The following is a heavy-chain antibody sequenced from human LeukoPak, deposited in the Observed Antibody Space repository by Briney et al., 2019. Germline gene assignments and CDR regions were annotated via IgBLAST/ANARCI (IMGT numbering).Heavy chain of an antibody. CDR3: ARFELADAFDI. CDR1: GGSISSGDYY. J-gene: IGHJ3*02. Sequence: SETLSLTCTVSGGSISSGDYYWSWIRPPPGKGLEWIGYIYYSGSTYYNPSLKSRVTISVDTSKNQFSLKLSSVTAADTAVYYCARFELADAFDIWGQGTMVTVSS. CDR2: IYYSGST. V-gene: IGHV4-30-4*08. D-gene: IGHD6-13*01.